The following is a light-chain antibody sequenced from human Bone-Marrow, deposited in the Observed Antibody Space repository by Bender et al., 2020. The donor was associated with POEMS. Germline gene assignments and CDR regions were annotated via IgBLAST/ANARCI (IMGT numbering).Light chain of an antibody. V-gene: IGLV3-21*02. CDR3: QVWDSTGNHLYV. J-gene: IGLJ1*01. Sequence: SSVLTQPPSVSVAPGQTATIPCGGDNIGSKSVHWYLQKPGQAPVLVIYKYNQRPSGIPERFSGSNSGNTATLTISRVEAGDEADYYCQVWDSTGNHLYVFGTGTKVTVL. CDR1: NIGSKS. CDR2: KYN.